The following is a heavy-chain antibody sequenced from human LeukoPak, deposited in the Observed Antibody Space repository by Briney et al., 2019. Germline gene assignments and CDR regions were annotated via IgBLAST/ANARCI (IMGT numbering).Heavy chain of an antibody. J-gene: IGHJ3*02. CDR3: ARARYVSAWYAFDI. CDR2: IYYTGSG. CDR1: GGSVSSYH. V-gene: IGHV4-59*02. D-gene: IGHD6-19*01. Sequence: PSETLSLTCTVSGGSVSSYHWSWIWQPPGKGLEWIGYIYYTGSGNNSPSLKSRVTMSVDTSKNQFSLRLNSVTAADTAVYYCARARYVSAWYAFDIWGQGTMVTVSS.